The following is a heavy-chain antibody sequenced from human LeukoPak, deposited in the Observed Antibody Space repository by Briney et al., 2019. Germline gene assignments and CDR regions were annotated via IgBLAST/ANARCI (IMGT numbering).Heavy chain of an antibody. J-gene: IGHJ4*02. CDR1: GFTFSSNW. CDR2: INQDGSEK. D-gene: IGHD3-10*01. CDR3: ARGRGVDY. Sequence: GGSLRLSCAASGFTFSSNWMNWVRQAPGKGLEWVANINQDGSEKYYVDSVKGRFTISGDNAKNSLYLQMNSLRAEDTAVYYCARGRGVDYWGQGTLVTVSS. V-gene: IGHV3-7*01.